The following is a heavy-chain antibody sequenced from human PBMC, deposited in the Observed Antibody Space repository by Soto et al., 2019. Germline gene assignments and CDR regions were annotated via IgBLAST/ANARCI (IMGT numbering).Heavy chain of an antibody. Sequence: GASVKVSCKASGYTFTSYDINWVRQATGQGLEWMGWMNPNSGNTGYAQKFQGRVTMTRNTSISTAYMELSSLRSEDTAVYYCARGTPSDIVATTDYYYYYGMDVWGQGTTVTVSS. CDR1: GYTFTSYD. D-gene: IGHD5-12*01. J-gene: IGHJ6*02. CDR2: MNPNSGNT. V-gene: IGHV1-8*01. CDR3: ARGTPSDIVATTDYYYYYGMDV.